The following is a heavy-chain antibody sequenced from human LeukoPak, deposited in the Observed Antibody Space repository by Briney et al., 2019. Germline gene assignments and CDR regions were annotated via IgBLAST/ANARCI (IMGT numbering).Heavy chain of an antibody. CDR3: ASLESTGTTGG. CDR1: FGSISGYY. Sequence: SETLSLTCTVSFGSISGYYWSWIRQPPGKGLEWIGEINHSGSTNYNPSLKSRVTISVDTSKNQFSLKLSSVTAADTAVYYCASLESTGTTGGWGQGTLVTVSS. J-gene: IGHJ4*02. D-gene: IGHD1-1*01. V-gene: IGHV4-34*01. CDR2: INHSGST.